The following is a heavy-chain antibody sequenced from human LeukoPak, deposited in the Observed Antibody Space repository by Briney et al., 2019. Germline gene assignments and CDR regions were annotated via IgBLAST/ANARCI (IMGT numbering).Heavy chain of an antibody. V-gene: IGHV3-21*01. CDR1: GFTFSNYG. Sequence: GGSLRLSCAVSGFTFSNYGTNWVRHPPGKGLEWVSSISSSSTYIYYADSVEGRLTLSRDNAKHSLYLQMNSLRAQETPVYYCAKSSGWYYYYYYIDVWGEGTTVIASS. CDR3: AKSSGWYYYYYYIDV. CDR2: ISSSSTYI. D-gene: IGHD6-19*01. J-gene: IGHJ6*03.